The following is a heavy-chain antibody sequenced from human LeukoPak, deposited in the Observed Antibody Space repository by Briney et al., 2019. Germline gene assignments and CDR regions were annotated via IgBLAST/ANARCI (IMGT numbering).Heavy chain of an antibody. Sequence: SETLSLTCTVSGGSISSSSYYWGWIRQPPGKGLEWIGSIYYSGSTYYNPSLKSRVTISVDTSKNQFSLKLSSVTAADTAVYYCAREGGPTVTSLDYWGQGLLVAVSS. CDR1: GGSISSSSYY. J-gene: IGHJ4*02. CDR3: AREGGPTVTSLDY. CDR2: IYYSGST. V-gene: IGHV4-39*07. D-gene: IGHD4-11*01.